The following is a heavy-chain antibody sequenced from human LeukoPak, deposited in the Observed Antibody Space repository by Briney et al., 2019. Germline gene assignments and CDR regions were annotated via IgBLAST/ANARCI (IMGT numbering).Heavy chain of an antibody. CDR1: GFTFSSYG. CDR2: ISTSGDTR. J-gene: IGHJ4*02. CDR3: ASYYYYDSSGYY. D-gene: IGHD3-22*01. V-gene: IGHV3-48*04. Sequence: GGSLRLSCAASGFTFSSYGMNWVRQAPGQGLEWVSYISTSGDTRYYADSVKGRFTLSRDNAKNSLYLQVNSLRAEDTAVYYCASYYYYDSSGYYWGQGTLVTVSS.